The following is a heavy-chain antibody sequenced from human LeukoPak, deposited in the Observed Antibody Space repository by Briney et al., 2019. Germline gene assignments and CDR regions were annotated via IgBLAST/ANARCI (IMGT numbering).Heavy chain of an antibody. J-gene: IGHJ4*02. CDR3: ARRPYYYDSSGSQMGGYFDY. Sequence: SETLSLTCTVSGGSISSGGYYWSWIRQHPGKGLEWIGYIYYSGSTYYNPSLKSRVTISVDTSKNQFSLRLSSVTAADTAVYYCARRPYYYDSSGSQMGGYFDYWGQGTLVTASS. V-gene: IGHV4-31*03. D-gene: IGHD3-22*01. CDR2: IYYSGST. CDR1: GGSISSGGYY.